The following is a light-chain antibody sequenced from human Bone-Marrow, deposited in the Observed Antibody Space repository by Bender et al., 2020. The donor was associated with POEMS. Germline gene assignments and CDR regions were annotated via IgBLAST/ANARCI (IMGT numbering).Light chain of an antibody. V-gene: IGLV2-14*03. J-gene: IGLJ2*01. CDR1: SSDIGTYNY. CDR2: EVN. Sequence: QSALTQPASVSGSPGQSITISCTGTSSDIGTYNYVSWYQQHPGKAPKVIIFEVNNRPSGVSTRFSGSKPGNPASLTISGLQAEDEGDYYCSSYTSGGTLVVFGGGTKLTVL. CDR3: SSYTSGGTLVV.